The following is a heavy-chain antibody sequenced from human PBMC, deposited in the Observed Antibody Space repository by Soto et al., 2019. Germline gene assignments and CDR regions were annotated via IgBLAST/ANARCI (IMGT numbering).Heavy chain of an antibody. Sequence: SETLSLTCTVSGGSISSYYWSWIRQPPGKGLEWIGYIYYSGSTNYNPSLKSRGTISVDTSKNQFSLKLSSVTAADTAVYYCAIKRPGGDSLDYWGQGTLVTVSS. CDR1: GGSISSYY. D-gene: IGHD3-22*01. V-gene: IGHV4-59*01. CDR3: AIKRPGGDSLDY. CDR2: IYYSGST. J-gene: IGHJ4*02.